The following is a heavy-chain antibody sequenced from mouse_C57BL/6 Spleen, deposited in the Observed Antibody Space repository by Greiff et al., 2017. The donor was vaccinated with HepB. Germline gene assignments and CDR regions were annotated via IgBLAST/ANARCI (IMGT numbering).Heavy chain of an antibody. CDR1: GYTFTDYY. CDR3: AIYYDYAWFAY. D-gene: IGHD2-4*01. CDR2: IYPGSGNT. J-gene: IGHJ3*01. Sequence: QVHVKQSGAELVRPGASVKLSCKASGYTFTDYYINWVKQRPGQGLEWIARIYPGSGNTYYNEKFKGKATLTAEKSSSTAYMQLSSLTSEDSAVYFCAIYYDYAWFAYWGQGTLVTVSA. V-gene: IGHV1-76*01.